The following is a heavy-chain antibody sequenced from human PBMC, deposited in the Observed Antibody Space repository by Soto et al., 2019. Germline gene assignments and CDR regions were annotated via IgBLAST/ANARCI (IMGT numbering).Heavy chain of an antibody. CDR1: GYTFTGYY. D-gene: IGHD1-26*01. J-gene: IGHJ4*02. V-gene: IGHV1-2*07. Sequence: QVQLVQSGAEVKKPGASVKVSCKASGYTFTGYYMHWVRQAPGQGLEWMGWVNPNSGGTKYEHKSQGRATMTRDTAIRTAYMELRRLTSEDTAVYYCARGESGSPAEFCGQGTLVTVSS. CDR2: VNPNSGGT. CDR3: ARGESGSPAEF.